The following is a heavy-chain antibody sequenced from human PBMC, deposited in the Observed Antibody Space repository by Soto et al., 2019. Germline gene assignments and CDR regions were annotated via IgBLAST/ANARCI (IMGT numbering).Heavy chain of an antibody. J-gene: IGHJ4*02. Sequence: SETLSLTCTVSGGSISSGYYYWSWIRQPPGKGLEWIGYIYYSGSTYYNPSLKSRVTISVDTSKNQFSLKLSSVTAAVTAVYYCARDSRDYYDSSGFDYWGQGTLVTVSS. CDR1: GGSISSGYYY. V-gene: IGHV4-30-4*01. CDR2: IYYSGST. D-gene: IGHD3-22*01. CDR3: ARDSRDYYDSSGFDY.